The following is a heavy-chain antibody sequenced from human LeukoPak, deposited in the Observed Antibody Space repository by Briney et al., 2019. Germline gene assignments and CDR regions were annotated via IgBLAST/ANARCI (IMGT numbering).Heavy chain of an antibody. CDR3: ARVGGYSYAPGLFDH. D-gene: IGHD5-18*01. CDR1: GYTFTSYG. CDR2: ISAYNGNT. Sequence: ASVKVSCKASGYTFTSYGISWVRQAPGQGLEWMGWISAYNGNTDYAQKLQGRVTMTTDTSTSTAYMELRSLRSDDTAVYYCARVGGYSYAPGLFDHWGQGTLVTVSS. V-gene: IGHV1-18*01. J-gene: IGHJ4*02.